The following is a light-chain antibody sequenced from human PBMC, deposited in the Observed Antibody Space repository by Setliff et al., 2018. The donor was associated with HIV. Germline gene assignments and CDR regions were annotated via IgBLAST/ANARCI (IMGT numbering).Light chain of an antibody. CDR2: TNS. CDR1: NSNIGTTT. Sequence: SVLTQSPSVSGTPGQRVTISCSGSNSNIGTTTVNWYQRLPGAAPKLLIYTNSHRPSGVPDRFSGSKSGTSASLAISGLQSEDEAEYYCASWDDSLKVDGFGSGTKGTVL. V-gene: IGLV1-44*01. J-gene: IGLJ1*01. CDR3: ASWDDSLKVDG.